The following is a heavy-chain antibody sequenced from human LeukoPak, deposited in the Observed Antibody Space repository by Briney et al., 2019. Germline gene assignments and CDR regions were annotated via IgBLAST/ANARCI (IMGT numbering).Heavy chain of an antibody. Sequence: ASVKVSCKASGYSFNDKYLHWVRQAPGQGLEWMGSINPNSGGTNYAQKLQGRVTMTTDTSTSTAYMELRSLRSDDTAVYYCARDDGGVVPAAMDYWGQGTLVTVSS. CDR2: INPNSGGT. J-gene: IGHJ4*02. V-gene: IGHV1-2*02. CDR1: GYSFNDKY. CDR3: ARDDGGVVPAAMDY. D-gene: IGHD2-2*01.